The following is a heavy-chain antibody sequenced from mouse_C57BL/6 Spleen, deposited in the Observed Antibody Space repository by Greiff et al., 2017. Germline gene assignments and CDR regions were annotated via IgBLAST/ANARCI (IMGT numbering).Heavy chain of an antibody. J-gene: IGHJ2*01. CDR3: ASPYDYPYYFDY. V-gene: IGHV1-18*01. Sequence: VQLQQSGPELVKPGASVKIPCKASGYTFTDYNMDWVKQSHGKSLEWIGDINPNNGGTIYNQKFKGKATLTVDKSSSTAYMYLHSLTSEDTAVSYCASPYDYPYYFDYWGQGTTLTVSS. D-gene: IGHD1-1*01. CDR2: INPNNGGT. CDR1: GYTFTDYN.